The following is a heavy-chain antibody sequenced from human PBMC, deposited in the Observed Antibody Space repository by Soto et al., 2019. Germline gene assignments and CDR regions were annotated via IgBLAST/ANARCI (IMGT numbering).Heavy chain of an antibody. V-gene: IGHV1-69*02. J-gene: IGHJ5*01. D-gene: IGHD3-10*01. CDR3: AKSYFFSWYDS. Sequence: GASVKVSCKASGGTFSSYTISWVRQAPGQGLEWMGRIIPILGIANYAQKFQGRVTITADKSTSTAYMELSSLGAEDTATYYCAKSYFFSWYDSWGQGTLVTVSS. CDR2: IIPILGIA. CDR1: GGTFSSYT.